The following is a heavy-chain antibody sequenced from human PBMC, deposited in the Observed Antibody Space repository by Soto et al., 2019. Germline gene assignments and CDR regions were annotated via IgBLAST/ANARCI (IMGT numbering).Heavy chain of an antibody. CDR1: GGSFSGYY. D-gene: IGHD3-10*01. V-gene: IGHV4-34*01. CDR3: ATIDYGSGSRYYYFDY. CDR2: INHSGST. Sequence: SETLSLTCAVYGGSFSGYYWSWIRQPPGKALEWIGEINHSGSTNYNPSLKSRATISVDTSKSQFSLKLSSVTAADTAVYYCATIDYGSGSRYYYFDYWGQVPMGTFSS. J-gene: IGHJ4*02.